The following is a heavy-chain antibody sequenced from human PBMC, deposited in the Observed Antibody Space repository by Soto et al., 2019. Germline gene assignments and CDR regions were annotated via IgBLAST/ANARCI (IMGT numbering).Heavy chain of an antibody. Sequence: PGGSLRLSCAACGFNFSPYWMHWVRQPPGKGLEWVSHINADGSTTVYADFAKGRFTISRDNARNTLYLQMNSLRAAAMAVYCCARARGNPDSCNICGQGRRVT. J-gene: IGHJ3*02. CDR1: GFNFSPYW. D-gene: IGHD3-16*01. CDR3: ARARGNPDSCNI. V-gene: IGHV3-74*01. CDR2: INADGSTT.